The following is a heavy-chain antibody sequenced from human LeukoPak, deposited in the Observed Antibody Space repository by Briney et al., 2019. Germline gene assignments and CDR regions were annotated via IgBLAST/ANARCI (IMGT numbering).Heavy chain of an antibody. CDR2: MNPHSGDT. CDR1: GYTFSSYD. D-gene: IGHD3-22*01. Sequence: ASVKASCKASGYTFSSYDINWVRQATGQGLEWMGWMNPHSGDTGFAQKFKGRVTMTRDTSINTAYMDLGSLSSEDTAVYYCSRGGGYYDRSAKYFIRPPEYWGQGTLVTVSS. J-gene: IGHJ4*02. CDR3: SRGGGYYDRSAKYFIRPPEY. V-gene: IGHV1-8*01.